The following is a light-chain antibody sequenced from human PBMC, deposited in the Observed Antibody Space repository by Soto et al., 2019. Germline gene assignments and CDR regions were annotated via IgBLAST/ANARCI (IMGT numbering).Light chain of an antibody. Sequence: DIQMTQSPSSLSASVGDRVTITCRASQDIRNYLNWYQQKPGKAPNLLIYDASNLKAGVPLRFXGSGSGTDFTLTISSLQPEDIASYYCQHYDHLPPLSFGGGTRVEI. CDR2: DAS. V-gene: IGKV1-33*01. J-gene: IGKJ4*01. CDR1: QDIRNY. CDR3: QHYDHLPPLS.